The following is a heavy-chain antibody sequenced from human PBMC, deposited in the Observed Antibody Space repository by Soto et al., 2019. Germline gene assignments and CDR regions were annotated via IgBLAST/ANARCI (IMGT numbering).Heavy chain of an antibody. CDR3: ASWIVVVPAAIDY. Sequence: LETLPHTSAVYGGSFIGYYWSWIRQPPGKGLEWIGEINHSGSTNYNPSLKSRVTISVDTSKNQFSLKLSSVTAADTAVYYCASWIVVVPAAIDYWGQGTLVTVSS. CDR1: GGSFIGYY. J-gene: IGHJ4*02. D-gene: IGHD2-2*01. V-gene: IGHV4-34*01. CDR2: INHSGST.